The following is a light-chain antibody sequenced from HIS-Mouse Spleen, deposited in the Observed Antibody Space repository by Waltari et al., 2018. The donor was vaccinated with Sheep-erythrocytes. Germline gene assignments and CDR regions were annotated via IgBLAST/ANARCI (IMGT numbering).Light chain of an antibody. V-gene: IGLV2-8*01. Sequence: QSALTQPPSASGSPGQSVTISCTGTSRDVGGYNYVSWYQQHPGKAPKLMIYEVSKRPSGVPDRFSGSKSGNTASLTISGLQAEDEADYDCCSYAGSYNHVFATGTKVTVL. J-gene: IGLJ1*01. CDR2: EVS. CDR1: SRDVGGYNY. CDR3: CSYAGSYNHV.